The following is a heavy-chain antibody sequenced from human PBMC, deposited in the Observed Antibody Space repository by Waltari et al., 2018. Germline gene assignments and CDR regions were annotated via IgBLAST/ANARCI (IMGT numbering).Heavy chain of an antibody. CDR2: IWHDGTYK. D-gene: IGHD4-17*01. CDR3: ASMATTSDFDY. CDR1: GFTFRNHG. J-gene: IGHJ4*02. V-gene: IGHV3-33*01. Sequence: QVQLVESGGGVVQPGRSLRLSCVASGFTFRNHGMLWVRQAPGKGLEWVSLIWHDGTYKYYADSVKGRFSISRDNSKNTVYLQMNGLRAEDTAVYFCASMATTSDFDYWGQGTLVTVSS.